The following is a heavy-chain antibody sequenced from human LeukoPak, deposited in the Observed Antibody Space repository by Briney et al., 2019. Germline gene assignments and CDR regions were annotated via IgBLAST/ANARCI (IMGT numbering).Heavy chain of an antibody. CDR3: ARGDDSSGLFDY. CDR1: GYTFTSYG. D-gene: IGHD3-22*01. V-gene: IGHV1-18*01. CDR2: ISAYNGNT. J-gene: IGHJ4*02. Sequence: ASVKVSCKASGYTFTSYGISWVRQAPGQGLEWMGWISAYNGNTNYAQKLQDRVTMTTVTSTSTAYMELRSLRSDNTAVYYCARGDDSSGLFDYWGQGTLVTVSS.